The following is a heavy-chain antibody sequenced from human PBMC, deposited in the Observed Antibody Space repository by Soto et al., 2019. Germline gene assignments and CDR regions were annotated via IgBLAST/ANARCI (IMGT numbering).Heavy chain of an antibody. D-gene: IGHD6-13*01. CDR2: ISCSGGST. CDR3: AKQGGCSSNGHFDY. V-gene: IGHV3-23*01. Sequence: EVQLLESGGGLLQPGGSLRLSCAASGFTFTSYAMSWVRQAPGKGLEWVSTISCSGGSTFYADSVKGRFTISRDNSKNTLYLQMNSMRAEDTAVYYCAKQGGCSSNGHFDYWGQGTLVTVSS. CDR1: GFTFTSYA. J-gene: IGHJ4*02.